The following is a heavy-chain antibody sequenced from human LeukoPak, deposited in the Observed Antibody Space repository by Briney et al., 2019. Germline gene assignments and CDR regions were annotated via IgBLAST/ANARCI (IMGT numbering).Heavy chain of an antibody. D-gene: IGHD5-18*01. J-gene: IGHJ4*02. CDR2: IIPILGIA. CDR3: ARLNSYGHNFDY. Sequence: GSSVKVSCKASGGTFSSYAISWVRQAPGQGLEWMGRIIPILGIANYAQKLQGRVTITADKSTSTAYMELSSLRSEDTAVYYCARLNSYGHNFDYWGQGTLVTVSS. CDR1: GGTFSSYA. V-gene: IGHV1-69*04.